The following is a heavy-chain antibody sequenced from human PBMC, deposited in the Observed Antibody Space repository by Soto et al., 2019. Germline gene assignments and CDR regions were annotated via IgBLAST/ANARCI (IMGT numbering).Heavy chain of an antibody. J-gene: IGHJ6*02. CDR1: GFTFSSYA. CDR2: ISYDGSNK. CDR3: ARGDCSSTSCYGMDV. V-gene: IGHV3-30-3*01. Sequence: QVQLVESGGGVVQPGRSLRLSCAASGFTFSSYAMHWVRQAPGKGLEWVAVISYDGSNKYYADSVKGRFTISRDNSKNTLYLQMNSLRAEDTAVYYCARGDCSSTSCYGMDVWGQGTTVTVSS. D-gene: IGHD2-2*01.